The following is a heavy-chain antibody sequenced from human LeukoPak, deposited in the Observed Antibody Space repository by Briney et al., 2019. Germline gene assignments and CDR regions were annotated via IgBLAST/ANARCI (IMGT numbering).Heavy chain of an antibody. V-gene: IGHV3-53*01. D-gene: IGHD5-18*01. CDR3: ARGYGNTAHDPFDY. CDR1: GFTVSSNY. J-gene: IGHJ4*02. Sequence: PGGSLRLSCAASGFTVSSNYMSWVHQAPGKGLEWVSVIYGGSSTYYADSVKGRFIISRDNSKNTVYLQMNSLRADDTAVYYCARGYGNTAHDPFDYWGQGTLVTVSS. CDR2: IYGGSST.